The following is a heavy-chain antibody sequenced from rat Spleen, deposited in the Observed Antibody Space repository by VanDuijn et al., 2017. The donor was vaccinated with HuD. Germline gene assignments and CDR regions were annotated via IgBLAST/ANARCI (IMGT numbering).Heavy chain of an antibody. Sequence: EVQLVESGGGLVQPGRSMKLSCAASGFTFSNYGLAWVRQAPKKGLEWVAYISYDGDTTYYRDSVKGRFTISRENAKSTLYLQMDSLRSEDTATYYCTTRGEYTTDYYYVVVGWFAYWGQGVMVTVSS. CDR1: GFTFSNYG. J-gene: IGHJ2*01. CDR2: ISYDGDTT. V-gene: IGHV5-20*01. D-gene: IGHD1-6*01. CDR3: TTRGEYTTDYYYVVVGWFAY.